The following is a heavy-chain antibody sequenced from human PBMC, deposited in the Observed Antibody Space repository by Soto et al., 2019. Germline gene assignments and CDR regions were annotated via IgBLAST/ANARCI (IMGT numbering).Heavy chain of an antibody. CDR2: ISYDGSNK. V-gene: IGHV3-30-3*01. CDR3: ARGSPTIGGTDI. J-gene: IGHJ3*02. CDR1: GFTFSSYA. Sequence: GGSLRLSCAASGFTFSSYAMHWVRQAPGKGLEWVAVISYDGSNKYYADSVKGRFTISRDNSKNTLYLQMNSLRAEDTAVYYCARGSPTIGGTDIWGQGTLVNVS. D-gene: IGHD3-16*01.